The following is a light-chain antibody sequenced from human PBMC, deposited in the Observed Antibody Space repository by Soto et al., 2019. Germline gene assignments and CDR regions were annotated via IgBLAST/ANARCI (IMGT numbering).Light chain of an antibody. J-gene: IGLJ2*01. CDR3: LLYSGDGQV. Sequence: QAVVTQEPSLTVSPGGTVTLTCASSAGAVTSGSYANWFQQTPGQAPRALIYSTNNRHSWTTARFSGSLLGGKAVLTLSAVQPEDEAEYYCLLYSGDGQVFGGGTKLTVL. V-gene: IGLV7-43*01. CDR2: STN. CDR1: AGAVTSGSY.